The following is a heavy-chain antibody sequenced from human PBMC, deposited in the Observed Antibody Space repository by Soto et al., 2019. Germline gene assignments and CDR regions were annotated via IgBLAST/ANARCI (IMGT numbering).Heavy chain of an antibody. J-gene: IGHJ3*02. CDR2: TNNDGSAT. CDR1: GFGFSSYW. D-gene: IGHD5-12*01. CDR3: AREMATISLGAFDI. Sequence: GGSLRLSCAASGFGFSSYWMHWVRQAPGKGLVWVSRTNNDGSATTYVDSVRGRFTSFRDNAKNTLFLQMTSLGVEDTAVYYCAREMATISLGAFDIWGEGTMVTVSS. V-gene: IGHV3-74*01.